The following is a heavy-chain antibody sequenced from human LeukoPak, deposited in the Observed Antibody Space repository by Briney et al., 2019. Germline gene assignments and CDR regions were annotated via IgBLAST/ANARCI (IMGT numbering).Heavy chain of an antibody. CDR3: ARLGFQYSSSWYGEGY. J-gene: IGHJ4*02. D-gene: IGHD6-13*01. V-gene: IGHV5-51*01. CDR2: IYPGDCDT. Sequence: GESLKISXKGSGYSFTSYWIGWVRQLPGKGLERMGIIYPGDCDTRYSPSFQGQGTISSVKSISTDYLQWSSLKASDAAMYYCARLGFQYSSSWYGEGYWGQGTLVTVSS. CDR1: GYSFTSYW.